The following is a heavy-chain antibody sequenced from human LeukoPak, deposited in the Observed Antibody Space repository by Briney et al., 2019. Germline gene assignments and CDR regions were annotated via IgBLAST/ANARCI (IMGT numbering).Heavy chain of an antibody. D-gene: IGHD6-19*01. Sequence: PSEALSLTCTVSSGSISSSDFFWGWIRQPPGKGLEWIGNIYYSGSINYNPSLKSRVAISVDTSKNQFSLKLSSVTAADTAVYYCARQTAGSPPRFDYWGQGTLVTVSS. V-gene: IGHV4-39*01. CDR2: IYYSGSI. J-gene: IGHJ4*02. CDR1: SGSISSSDFF. CDR3: ARQTAGSPPRFDY.